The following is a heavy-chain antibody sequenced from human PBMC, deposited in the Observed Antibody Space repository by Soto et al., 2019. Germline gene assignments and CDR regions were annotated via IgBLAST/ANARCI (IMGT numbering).Heavy chain of an antibody. D-gene: IGHD3-3*01. J-gene: IGHJ5*02. V-gene: IGHV4-39*01. CDR2: IYYSGST. Sequence: QLQLQESGPGLVKPSETLSLTCTVSGGSISSSSYYWGWIRQPPGKGLEWIGSIYYSGSTYYNPSPKSRVTISVDTSKNQFSLKLSSVTAADTAVYYCARAHGDFWSGYSWFDPWGQGTLVTVSS. CDR3: ARAHGDFWSGYSWFDP. CDR1: GGSISSSSYY.